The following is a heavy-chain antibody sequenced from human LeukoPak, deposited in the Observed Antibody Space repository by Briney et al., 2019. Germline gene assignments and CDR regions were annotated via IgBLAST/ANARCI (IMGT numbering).Heavy chain of an antibody. V-gene: IGHV3-23*01. CDR3: AKAGPNYFDY. CDR1: GCTFISFG. J-gene: IGHJ4*02. CDR2: ISGRGNTI. Sequence: GGLRLSCAASGCTFISFGMSCVRQAPGKGLEWVSVISGRGNTIYYADAVKGRFTISRDNSKNTLYLQMNGLRADDTAVYYCAKAGPNYFDYWGQGTLVSVSS. D-gene: IGHD7-27*01.